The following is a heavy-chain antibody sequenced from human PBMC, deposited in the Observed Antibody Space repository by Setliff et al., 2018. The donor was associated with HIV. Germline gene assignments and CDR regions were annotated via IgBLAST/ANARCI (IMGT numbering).Heavy chain of an antibody. D-gene: IGHD3-16*01. CDR1: GASISSGAYF. J-gene: IGHJ4*02. V-gene: IGHV4-31*03. Sequence: SETLSLTCTVSGASISSGAYFWIWIRQHPGKGLEWMGYIYYTGSTYYNLSLKSRMIISLDTSKNQLFLTLNSVTAADTAIYYCARGGRKDLTDNWGQGTLVTV. CDR2: IYYTGST. CDR3: ARGGRKDLTDN.